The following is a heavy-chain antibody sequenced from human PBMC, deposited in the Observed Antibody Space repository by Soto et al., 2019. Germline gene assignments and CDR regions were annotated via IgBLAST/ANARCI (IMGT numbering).Heavy chain of an antibody. J-gene: IGHJ3*02. CDR2: IYHDGTT. Sequence: SVTLSLTCAVSGYPITNGQLWGWIRKPPGKGMERIGRIYHDGTTNYNPSLKSRVIISVDTSKNQFSLELRPLTAADTAVYSCVRENSLSLKLGFDIWGQGTMVTDS. CDR1: GYPITNGQL. CDR3: VRENSLSLKLGFDI. V-gene: IGHV4-38-2*02. D-gene: IGHD3-16*01.